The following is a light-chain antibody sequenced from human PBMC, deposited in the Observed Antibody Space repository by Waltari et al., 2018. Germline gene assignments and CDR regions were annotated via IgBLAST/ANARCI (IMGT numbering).Light chain of an antibody. V-gene: IGKV3-20*01. J-gene: IGKJ1*01. CDR3: QQYRT. Sequence: EIVLTQSPGTLSLSPGERATLSCRASQSVSSSYLAWYQQKPGQAPRLLIYGASSRATGIPDRVSGSGSGTDFTLTISRLEPEDFAGYYCQQYRTFGQGTKVEIK. CDR2: GAS. CDR1: QSVSSSY.